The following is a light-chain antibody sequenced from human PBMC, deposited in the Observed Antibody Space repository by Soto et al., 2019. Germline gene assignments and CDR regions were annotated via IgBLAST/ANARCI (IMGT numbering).Light chain of an antibody. J-gene: IGKJ4*01. V-gene: IGKV3-15*01. CDR1: QSVSSN. Sequence: EIVMTQSPATLSVSPGERATLSCRASQSVSSNLAWYQQKPGQAPRLLIYGASTRATGIPARFSGSGSWTEFTLPISSLQSEDFAVYYCQQYNNWPLTFGGGTKVDIK. CDR2: GAS. CDR3: QQYNNWPLT.